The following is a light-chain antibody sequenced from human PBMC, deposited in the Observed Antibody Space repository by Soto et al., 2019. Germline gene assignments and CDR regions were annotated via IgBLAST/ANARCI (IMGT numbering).Light chain of an antibody. CDR1: QGIRND. J-gene: IGKJ1*01. V-gene: IGKV1-6*01. CDR3: LQDHSYPWT. CDR2: GAS. Sequence: TQSPATLSASVGDRVSITCRASQGIRNDLGWYQHKPGKAPKLLIHGASSLQSGVPSRVSGSASGTEFPLTISILQPEDLASYYCLQDHSYPWTFGQGTKVEI.